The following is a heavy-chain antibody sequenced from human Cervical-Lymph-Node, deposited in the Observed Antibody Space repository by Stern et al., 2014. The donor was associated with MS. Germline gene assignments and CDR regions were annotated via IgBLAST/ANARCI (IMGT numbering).Heavy chain of an antibody. CDR3: GRFTSAAPGIS. D-gene: IGHD6-13*01. J-gene: IGHJ4*02. V-gene: IGHV4-61*02. CDR2: IYNNGDT. Sequence: QVQLQESGPGLVKPSQTLSLTCTVSGASISSGGYFWSWIRQPAGKGLEWIGRIYNNGDTHYNPSLKSRVTMPLHTSKTQFPQTRASVTATDTAVYYCGRFTSAAPGISWGQGTLVTVSS. CDR1: GASISSGGYF.